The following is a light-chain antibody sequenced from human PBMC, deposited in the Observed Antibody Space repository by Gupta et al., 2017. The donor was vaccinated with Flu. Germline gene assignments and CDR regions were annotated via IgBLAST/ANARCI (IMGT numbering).Light chain of an antibody. CDR1: SGHSSYA. Sequence: QLVLTHSPSASASLGASVKLTCTLSSGHSSYAIAWHQQQPEKGPRYLMKLNSDGSHSTGDGIPDRFSGSSSGAERYLTISSLQAEDEDDYYCQTWGTGIQVFGTGTKVTVL. CDR3: QTWGTGIQV. J-gene: IGLJ1*01. V-gene: IGLV4-69*01. CDR2: LNSDGSH.